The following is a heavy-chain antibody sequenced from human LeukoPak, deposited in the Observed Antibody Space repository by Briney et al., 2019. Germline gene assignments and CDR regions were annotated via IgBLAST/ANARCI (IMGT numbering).Heavy chain of an antibody. Sequence: GGSLRLSCAASGFTVSSNYMSWVRQAPGKGLEWVSVIYNGGSTYYTDSVKGRFTISRDNSKNTLYLQMNSLRAEDTAVYYCAREGATSGSVAGTLYYNYGMDVWGQGTTVTVSS. CDR1: GFTVSSNY. D-gene: IGHD6-19*01. J-gene: IGHJ6*02. CDR2: IYNGGST. V-gene: IGHV3-66*01. CDR3: AREGATSGSVAGTLYYNYGMDV.